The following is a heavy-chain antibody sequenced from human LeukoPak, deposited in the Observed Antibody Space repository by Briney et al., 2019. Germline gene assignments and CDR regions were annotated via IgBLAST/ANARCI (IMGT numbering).Heavy chain of an antibody. CDR2: ISYDGSNK. D-gene: IGHD6-19*01. CDR3: AKDSREYSSGWYSWFDP. V-gene: IGHV3-30*04. J-gene: IGHJ5*02. CDR1: GFTFSSYA. Sequence: GGSLRLSCAASGFTFSSYAMHWVRQAPGKGLEWVAVISYDGSNKYYVDSVKGRFTISRDNSKNTLYLQMNSLRAEDTAVYYCAKDSREYSSGWYSWFDPWGQGTLVTVSS.